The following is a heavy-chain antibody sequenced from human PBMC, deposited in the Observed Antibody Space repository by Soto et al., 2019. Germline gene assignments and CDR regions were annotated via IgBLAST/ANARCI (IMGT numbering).Heavy chain of an antibody. V-gene: IGHV3-23*01. CDR2: ISGSGGST. Sequence: EVQLLESGGGLVQPGGSLRLSCAASGFTFSSYAMSWVRQAPGKGLEWVSAISGSGGSTYYADSVKGRFTISRDNSKNTLYLQMNSLRAEDTAVYYCSKDYYGEGWFDPWGQGTLVTVSS. D-gene: IGHD4-17*01. J-gene: IGHJ5*02. CDR3: SKDYYGEGWFDP. CDR1: GFTFSSYA.